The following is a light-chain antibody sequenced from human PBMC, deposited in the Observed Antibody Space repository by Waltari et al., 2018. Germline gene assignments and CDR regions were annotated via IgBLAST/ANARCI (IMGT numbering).Light chain of an antibody. Sequence: EIVLTQSPGTLSLSPGERATLYCRASQSVSSSYLAWYQQKPGQAPRRLISGASSRATGIPDRFSGSGSGTDFTLTISRLEPEDFAVYYCQQYGSSPLFTFGPGTKVDIK. J-gene: IGKJ3*01. CDR1: QSVSSSY. CDR3: QQYGSSPLFT. V-gene: IGKV3-20*01. CDR2: GAS.